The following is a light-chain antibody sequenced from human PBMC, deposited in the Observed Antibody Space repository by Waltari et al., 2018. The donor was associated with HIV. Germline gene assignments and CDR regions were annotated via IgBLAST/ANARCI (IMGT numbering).Light chain of an antibody. CDR3: QQYSTTPPT. V-gene: IGKV4-1*01. Sequence: DIVMTQSPDSLAVSLGERATTSCQSSQTVLYSSNNKNSLAWYQQKPGQPPKLLIYWASTRESGFPDRFSGSGSGTDFTLTISSLQAEDVAVYFCQQYSTTPPTFGQGTMVEIK. CDR1: QTVLYSSNNKNS. CDR2: WAS. J-gene: IGKJ1*01.